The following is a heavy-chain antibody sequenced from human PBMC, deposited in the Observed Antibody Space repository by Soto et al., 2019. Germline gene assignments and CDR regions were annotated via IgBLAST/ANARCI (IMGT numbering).Heavy chain of an antibody. J-gene: IGHJ5*02. Sequence: EVQLVESGGGLVQPGGSLRLSCAASGFTFSTYWMSWVRQAPGKGLQWVANIKEDGSEKYFVDSVKGGFTISRDNAKNSRFLQMDSLRAEDTGVYYCARPFMTMDGGGWFDPWGQGTLVTVSS. V-gene: IGHV3-7*01. CDR2: IKEDGSEK. CDR3: ARPFMTMDGGGWFDP. CDR1: GFTFSTYW. D-gene: IGHD3-10*01.